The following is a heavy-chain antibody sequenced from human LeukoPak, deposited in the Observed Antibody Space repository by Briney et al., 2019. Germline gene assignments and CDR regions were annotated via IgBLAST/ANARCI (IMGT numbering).Heavy chain of an antibody. J-gene: IGHJ4*02. CDR3: ATGYGSGSYYNELDF. D-gene: IGHD3-10*01. CDR1: GFTFSSYS. Sequence: PGGSLRLSCAASGFTFSSYSMNWVRQAPGKGLEWVSSISGSSSYIYYADSVKGRFTISRDNAKNSLYLQMNSLRAEDTALYYCATGYGSGSYYNELDFWGQGTLVTVSS. V-gene: IGHV3-21*04. CDR2: ISGSSSYI.